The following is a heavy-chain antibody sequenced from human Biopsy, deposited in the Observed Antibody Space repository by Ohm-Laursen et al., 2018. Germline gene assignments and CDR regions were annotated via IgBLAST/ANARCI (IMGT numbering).Heavy chain of an antibody. D-gene: IGHD3-22*01. CDR1: GFTFSSSW. Sequence: LRLSCTASGFTFSSSWMHWIRQTPGKGLEWIGEINHSGRTNYNPSLKSRVTISVDTSKNQFSLKVRSVTAADTAVYYCVRGVDYYDPYHYYALDVWGQGTTVTVSS. J-gene: IGHJ6*02. V-gene: IGHV4-34*01. CDR3: VRGVDYYDPYHYYALDV. CDR2: INHSGRT.